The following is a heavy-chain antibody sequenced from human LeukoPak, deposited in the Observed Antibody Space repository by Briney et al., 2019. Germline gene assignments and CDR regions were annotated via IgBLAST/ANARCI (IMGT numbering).Heavy chain of an antibody. CDR3: AREGFYFFDF. V-gene: IGHV3-7*01. Sequence: GGSLRLSCAASGFRFSRYWMSWVRQAPGKGLEWVANIKQDGSEKTYADSVRGRFTIFRDNAKDSVYLQMNSLRAEDSAIYYCAREGFYFFDFWGQGTLVTVSS. CDR1: GFRFSRYW. J-gene: IGHJ4*01. CDR2: IKQDGSEK.